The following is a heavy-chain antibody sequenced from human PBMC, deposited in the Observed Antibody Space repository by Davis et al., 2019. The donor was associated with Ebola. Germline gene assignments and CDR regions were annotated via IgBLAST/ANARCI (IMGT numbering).Heavy chain of an antibody. Sequence: AASVKVSCKASAYTFVDYYIHWVRQAPGQGLEWMGWINPKSGGTKYAQKFQDWVTLTRDTSISTAYVELSGLTSDDTASYYCARALSPTYDYYVDVWGNGTAVTVSS. CDR2: INPKSGGT. CDR3: ARALSPTYDYYVDV. D-gene: IGHD2-8*01. J-gene: IGHJ6*03. CDR1: AYTFVDYY. V-gene: IGHV1-2*04.